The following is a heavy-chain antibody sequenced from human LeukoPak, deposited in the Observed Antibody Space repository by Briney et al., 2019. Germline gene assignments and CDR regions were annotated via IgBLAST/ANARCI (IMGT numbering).Heavy chain of an antibody. Sequence: SETLSLTCTVSGGSISSGGYYWSWIRQHPGKGLEWIGYIFYSGSTNYNPSLKSRVTISVDTSKNQFSLKLSSVTAADTAVYYCARDGTGTSLYGMDVWGQGTTVTVSS. CDR2: IFYSGST. CDR3: ARDGTGTSLYGMDV. J-gene: IGHJ6*02. CDR1: GGSISSGGYY. V-gene: IGHV4-61*08. D-gene: IGHD1-1*01.